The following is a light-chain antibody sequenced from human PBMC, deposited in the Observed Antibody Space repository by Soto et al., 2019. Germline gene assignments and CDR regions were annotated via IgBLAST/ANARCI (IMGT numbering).Light chain of an antibody. J-gene: IGKJ1*01. Sequence: EIVLTQSPGTLSLSPGERATLSCRASQSVSVNSLAWYQQKGGQAPRLLIYAASTRATGVPDRFSGTGSGTDFALTISRLEPEDFAVYYCQQYGSSPETFGQGTKMDIK. CDR3: QQYGSSPET. CDR1: QSVSVNS. V-gene: IGKV3-20*01. CDR2: AAS.